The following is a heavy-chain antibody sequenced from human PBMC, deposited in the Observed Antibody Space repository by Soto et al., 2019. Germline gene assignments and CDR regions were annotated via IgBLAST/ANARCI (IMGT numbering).Heavy chain of an antibody. V-gene: IGHV3-30*18. CDR1: GFTFSSYG. D-gene: IGHD2-2*01. CDR2: ISYDGSNK. Sequence: GGSLRLSCAASGFTFSSYGMHWVRQAPGKGLEWVAVISYDGSNKYYADSVKGRFTISRDNSKNTLYLQMNSLRAEDTAVYYCAKDGYQLLTAPNYFDYWGQGTLVTVSS. J-gene: IGHJ4*02. CDR3: AKDGYQLLTAPNYFDY.